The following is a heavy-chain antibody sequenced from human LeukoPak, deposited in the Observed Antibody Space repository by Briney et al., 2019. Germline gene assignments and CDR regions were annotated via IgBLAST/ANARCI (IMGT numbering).Heavy chain of an antibody. CDR1: GFTFDDYA. CDR3: AKAVPGGYFDY. Sequence: GGSLRLSCAASGFTFDDYAMHWVRQAPGKGLEWVSGISWNSGSIGYVDSVKGRFTISRDNAKNSLYLQMNSLRAEDTALYYCAKAVPGGYFDYWGQGTLVTVSS. V-gene: IGHV3-9*01. D-gene: IGHD1-14*01. J-gene: IGHJ4*02. CDR2: ISWNSGSI.